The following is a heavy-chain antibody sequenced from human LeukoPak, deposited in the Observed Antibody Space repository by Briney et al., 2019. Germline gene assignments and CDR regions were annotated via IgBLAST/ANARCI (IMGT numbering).Heavy chain of an antibody. CDR3: AKWGDYDILTGYYDPDY. Sequence: PGGSLRLSRAASGFTVSNYAMCWVRQAPGKGLEWVSAISGSDDTTYYADSVKRRFTISRDTSTNTLFLQINSLRAEDTAAYYCAKWGDYDILTGYYDPDYWGQGTLVTVSS. CDR1: GFTVSNYA. CDR2: ISGSDDTT. V-gene: IGHV3-23*01. J-gene: IGHJ4*02. D-gene: IGHD3-9*01.